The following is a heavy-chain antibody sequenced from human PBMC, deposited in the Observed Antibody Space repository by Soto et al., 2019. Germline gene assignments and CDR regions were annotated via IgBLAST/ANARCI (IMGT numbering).Heavy chain of an antibody. V-gene: IGHV1-69*13. CDR3: ARDYGGAPGYCSGGSCYWFDP. CDR1: GGTFSSYA. CDR2: IIPIFGTA. Sequence: ASVKVSCKASGGTFSSYAISWVRQAPGQGLEWMGGIIPIFGTANYAQKFQGRVTITADESTSTAYMELSSLRSEDTAVYYCARDYGGAPGYCSGGSCYWFDPWGQGTLVTVSS. J-gene: IGHJ5*02. D-gene: IGHD2-15*01.